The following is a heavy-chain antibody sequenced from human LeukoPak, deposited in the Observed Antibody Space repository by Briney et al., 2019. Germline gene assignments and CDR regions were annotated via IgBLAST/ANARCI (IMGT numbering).Heavy chain of an antibody. V-gene: IGHV4-59*01. CDR3: ARGNYYDGSGSLDY. Sequence: KASETLSPTCTVSSDSISSYYWSWIRQPPGEGLELIGYIYYSGSTNYNPSLKSRVTISVDTSKNQFSLKLSSVTAADTAVYYCARGNYYDGSGSLDYWGQGTLVTVSS. J-gene: IGHJ4*02. D-gene: IGHD3-22*01. CDR2: IYYSGST. CDR1: SDSISSYY.